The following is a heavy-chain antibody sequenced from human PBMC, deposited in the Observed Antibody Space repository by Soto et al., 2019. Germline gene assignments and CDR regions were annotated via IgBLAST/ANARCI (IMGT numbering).Heavy chain of an antibody. J-gene: IGHJ6*02. CDR3: ARDKGWYCSSTSCYFGVHYYYGMDV. V-gene: IGHV4-59*02. CDR2: IYYSGST. Sequence: SETLCLTCTVSGGSVRISLGAWIRQPPGKGLEWIGYIYYSGSTNYNPSLKSRVTISVDTSKNQFSLKLSSVTAADTAVYYCARDKGWYCSSTSCYFGVHYYYGMDVWGQGTTVTVSS. D-gene: IGHD2-2*01. CDR1: GGSVRISL.